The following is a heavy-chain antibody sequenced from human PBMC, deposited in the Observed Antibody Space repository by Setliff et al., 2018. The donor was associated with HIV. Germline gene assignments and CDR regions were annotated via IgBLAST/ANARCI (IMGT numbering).Heavy chain of an antibody. CDR3: AREDSSSIDY. CDR2: ISSGSSYI. V-gene: IGHV3-21*01. J-gene: IGHJ4*02. D-gene: IGHD6-13*01. CDR1: GFTFSTYT. Sequence: PGGSLRLSCAASGFTFSTYTMNWVRQAPGKGLEWVSSISSGSSYIYYADSVKGRFTISRDNARYSLYLQMNSLRAEDTAVYYCAREDSSSIDYWGQGTLVTVSS.